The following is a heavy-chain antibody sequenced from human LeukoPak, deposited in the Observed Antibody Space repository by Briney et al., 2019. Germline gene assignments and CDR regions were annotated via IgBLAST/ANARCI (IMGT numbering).Heavy chain of an antibody. CDR2: ISYDGSNK. J-gene: IGHJ4*02. Sequence: PGGSLRLSCAASGFTFSSYGMHWVRQAPGKGLEWVAVISYDGSNKYYADSVKGRFTISRDNSKNTLYLQMNSLRAEDTAVYYCAKDRRPYYFDYWGQGTLVTVSS. V-gene: IGHV3-30*18. CDR1: GFTFSSYG. D-gene: IGHD6-6*01. CDR3: AKDRRPYYFDY.